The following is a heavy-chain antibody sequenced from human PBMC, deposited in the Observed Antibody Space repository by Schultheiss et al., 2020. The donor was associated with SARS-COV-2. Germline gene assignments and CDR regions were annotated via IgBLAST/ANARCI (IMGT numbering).Heavy chain of an antibody. V-gene: IGHV3-23*01. CDR1: GFTFSSYA. D-gene: IGHD3-10*01. CDR3: ARATTYGWDYFDY. Sequence: GGSLRLSCAASGFTFSSYAMSWVRQAPGKGLEWVSAISGSGGSTYYADSVKGRFTISRDNSKNTLYLQMNSLRAEDTAVYYCARATTYGWDYFDYWGQGTLVTVSS. CDR2: ISGSGGST. J-gene: IGHJ4*02.